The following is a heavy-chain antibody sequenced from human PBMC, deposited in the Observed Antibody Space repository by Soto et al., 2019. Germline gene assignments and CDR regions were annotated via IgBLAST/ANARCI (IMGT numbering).Heavy chain of an antibody. CDR3: ARDRGGGYYQGYFDY. V-gene: IGHV1-69*13. J-gene: IGHJ4*02. Sequence: GASVKVSCKASGGTFSSYAISWVRQAPGQGLEWMGGIIPIFGTSNYAQKFQGRVTITADESTSTAYMELSSLRSEDTAVYYCARDRGGGYYQGYFDYWGQGTMVTVSS. CDR1: GGTFSSYA. CDR2: IIPIFGTS. D-gene: IGHD3-22*01.